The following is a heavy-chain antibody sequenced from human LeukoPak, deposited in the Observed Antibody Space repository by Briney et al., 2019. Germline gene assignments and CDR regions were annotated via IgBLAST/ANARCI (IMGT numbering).Heavy chain of an antibody. V-gene: IGHV3-33*01. CDR3: VRELPPVVQYYFDY. D-gene: IGHD3-22*01. CDR1: GFTSSNAW. CDR2: IWYDGSNK. Sequence: GAFIRPASAASGFTSSNAWMSWVRQAPGKVLEWVAVIWYDGSNKYYAASVEGRFTTARDNSSNTLYLRMTSMTADNPTVYYGVRELPPVVQYYFDYWGPGTLVTVSS. J-gene: IGHJ4*02.